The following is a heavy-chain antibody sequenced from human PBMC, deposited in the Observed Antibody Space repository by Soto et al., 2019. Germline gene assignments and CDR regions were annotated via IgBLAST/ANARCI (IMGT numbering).Heavy chain of an antibody. Sequence: QVQLVESGGGVVQPGTSLRLSCVGSGFTFRSFVIHWVRQAPGKGLEWVALTSYDGSNKYYDDSVKGRFTISRDNSRNTVDLQMDSLRIEDKALYFCARWGTTGGLDVWGQGTLVSVSS. D-gene: IGHD3-16*01. V-gene: IGHV3-30*19. CDR1: GFTFRSFV. J-gene: IGHJ4*02. CDR2: TSYDGSNK. CDR3: ARWGTTGGLDV.